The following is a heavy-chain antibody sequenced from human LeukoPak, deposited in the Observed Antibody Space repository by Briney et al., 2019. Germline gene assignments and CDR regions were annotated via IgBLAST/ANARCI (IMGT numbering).Heavy chain of an antibody. D-gene: IGHD4-17*01. CDR3: AKAPFLVYGDAYCFDY. V-gene: IGHV3-9*01. Sequence: PGRSLRLSCAASGFTFDDYAMHWVRQAPGKGLEWVSGISWNSGSIGYADSVKGRFTISRDNAKNSLYLQMNSLRAEDTALYYCAKAPFLVYGDAYCFDYWGQGTLVTVSS. CDR2: ISWNSGSI. J-gene: IGHJ4*02. CDR1: GFTFDDYA.